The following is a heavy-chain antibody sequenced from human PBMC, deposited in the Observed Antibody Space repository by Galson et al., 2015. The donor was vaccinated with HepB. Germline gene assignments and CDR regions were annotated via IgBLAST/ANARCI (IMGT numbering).Heavy chain of an antibody. J-gene: IGHJ6*02. CDR3: ARGAGKLEPSWYYQHGIDV. D-gene: IGHD1-1*01. CDR2: ISASGGST. Sequence: SLRLSCAASGFDFNIRAMTWVRQAPGKGLEWVSSISASGGSTYYADSVKGRFTISKDNSKNTVDLQMNSLRAGDTAVYYCARGAGKLEPSWYYQHGIDVWGQGTPVTVSS. CDR1: GFDFNIRA. V-gene: IGHV3-23*01.